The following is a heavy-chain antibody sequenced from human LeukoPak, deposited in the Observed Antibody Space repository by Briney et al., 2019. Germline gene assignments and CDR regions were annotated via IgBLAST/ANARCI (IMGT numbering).Heavy chain of an antibody. CDR2: ISYDGSNK. CDR1: GFTFSSYA. CDR3: ARDRLVPAAI. D-gene: IGHD2-2*02. J-gene: IGHJ4*02. Sequence: PGGSLRLSCAASGFTFSSYAVHWVRQAPGKGLEWVAVISYDGSNKYYADSVKGRFTISRDNAKNSLYLQMNSLRAEDTAVYYCARDRLVPAAIWGQGTLVTVSS. V-gene: IGHV3-30-3*01.